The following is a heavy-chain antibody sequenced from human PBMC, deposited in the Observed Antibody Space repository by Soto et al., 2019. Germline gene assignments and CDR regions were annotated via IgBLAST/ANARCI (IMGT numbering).Heavy chain of an antibody. CDR2: TNTDGSST. CDR1: GFTFSTYW. D-gene: IGHD2-2*01. J-gene: IGHJ4*02. Sequence: GGSLRLSCAASGFTFSTYWMHWVRQAPGKGLVWVSRTNTDGSSTTYADSVEGRFTISRDNAKNTLYLQMNSLRAEDTAVYYCARGARVIPAESDFDYWGQGTLVTVSS. CDR3: ARGARVIPAESDFDY. V-gene: IGHV3-74*01.